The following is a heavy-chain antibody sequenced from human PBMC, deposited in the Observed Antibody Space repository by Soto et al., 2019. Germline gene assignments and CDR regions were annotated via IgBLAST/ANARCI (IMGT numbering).Heavy chain of an antibody. V-gene: IGHV4-34*01. Sequence: PSETLSLTCAVYGGSFSGYYWSWIRQPPGKGLEWIGEINHSGSTNYNPSLKSRVTISVDTSKNQFSLKLSSVTAADTAVYYCARRSIESTTRYYDILTGYLDHWCQVTLVTASS. D-gene: IGHD3-9*01. CDR1: GGSFSGYY. J-gene: IGHJ1*01. CDR2: INHSGST. CDR3: ARRSIESTTRYYDILTGYLDH.